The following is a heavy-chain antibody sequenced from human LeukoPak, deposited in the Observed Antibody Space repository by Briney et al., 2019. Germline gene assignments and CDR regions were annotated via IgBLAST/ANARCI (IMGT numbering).Heavy chain of an antibody. V-gene: IGHV4-38-2*02. CDR1: GGSISSGYY. CDR3: ARDVSGYSSDFDC. Sequence: APETLSLTCTVSGGSISSGYYWGWIRPPPGKGLEWIGNIYRSGSTYYNPSLKSRVTISVDKSKNQFSLKLSSVTAADTAVYYCARDVSGYSSDFDCWGQGTLVTVSS. J-gene: IGHJ4*02. CDR2: IYRSGST. D-gene: IGHD3-22*01.